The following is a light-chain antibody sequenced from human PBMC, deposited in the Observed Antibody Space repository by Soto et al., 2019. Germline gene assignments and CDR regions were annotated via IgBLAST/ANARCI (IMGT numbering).Light chain of an antibody. V-gene: IGKV1-27*01. CDR2: AAS. CDR1: QCINNF. CDR3: QHYGYSQWT. J-gene: IGKJ1*01. Sequence: DIQMTQSPSSLSASVGSRVSITCRARQCINNFLAWYQQKPGKVPKVLIYAASILQPGVPSRFSGSGSGTEFTLTITRLEPEDSAVYFCQHYGYSQWTFGQGTKVDI.